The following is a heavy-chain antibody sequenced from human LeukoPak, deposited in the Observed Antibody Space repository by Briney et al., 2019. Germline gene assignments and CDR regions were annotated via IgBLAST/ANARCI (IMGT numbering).Heavy chain of an antibody. Sequence: GGSLRLSCVASGFTFSSYEMNWVRQAPGKGLEWVSVIYSGGRTYYADSVKGRFTISRDNSKNTLYLQMNSLRAEDTAVYYCARERAVSGWFDPWGQGTLVTVSS. CDR1: GFTFSSYE. D-gene: IGHD6-19*01. CDR3: ARERAVSGWFDP. J-gene: IGHJ5*02. V-gene: IGHV3-53*01. CDR2: IYSGGRT.